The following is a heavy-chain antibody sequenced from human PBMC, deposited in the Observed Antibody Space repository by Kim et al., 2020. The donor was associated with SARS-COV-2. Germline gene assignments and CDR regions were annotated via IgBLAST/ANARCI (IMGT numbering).Heavy chain of an antibody. J-gene: IGHJ4*02. D-gene: IGHD5-18*01. Sequence: GGSLRLSCAASGFNFRSSWMHWVRQAPGKGLVWVSRINSDGTDSRYADSVKGRFTLSRDNAKNTLYLEMSNLRAEDTAVYYCATDSGYNYGPFDYWGQGTGASVS. CDR3: ATDSGYNYGPFDY. CDR1: GFNFRSSW. V-gene: IGHV3-74*01. CDR2: INSDGTDS.